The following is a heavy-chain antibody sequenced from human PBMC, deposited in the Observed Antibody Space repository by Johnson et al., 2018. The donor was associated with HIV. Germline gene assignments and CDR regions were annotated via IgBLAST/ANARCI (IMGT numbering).Heavy chain of an antibody. CDR3: STDLVPAAKEPVVVGGAFDI. V-gene: IGHV3-49*04. D-gene: IGHD2-2*01. Sequence: MQLVESGGGLVQPGRSLRLSCTASGFTFGDYTMNWVRQAPGKGLEWVGFIRNKASGGATDYVAPVKGRFTISSDDSKNTLYLQMNSLKIEYTAVYYCSTDLVPAAKEPVVVGGAFDIWGQGTMVTVSS. CDR2: IRNKASGGAT. J-gene: IGHJ3*02. CDR1: GFTFGDYT.